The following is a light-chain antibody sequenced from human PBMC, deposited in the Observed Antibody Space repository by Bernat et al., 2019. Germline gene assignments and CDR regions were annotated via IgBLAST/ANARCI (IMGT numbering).Light chain of an antibody. Sequence: DVQMTQSPSSLSASIGDRVTVTCRASQSISTFLNWYQHKPGRAPKLLIHTASSSQSGVPSRFSGSGSGTDFTLTISSLQPEDFATYYCQQSYTTPLTFGGGTKVEIK. V-gene: IGKV1-39*01. CDR3: QQSYTTPLT. J-gene: IGKJ4*01. CDR2: TAS. CDR1: QSISTF.